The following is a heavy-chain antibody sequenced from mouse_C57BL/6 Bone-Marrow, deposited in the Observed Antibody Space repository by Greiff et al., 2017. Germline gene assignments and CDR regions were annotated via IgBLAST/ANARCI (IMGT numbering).Heavy chain of an antibody. Sequence: VQLQQPGAELVRPGSSVKLSCKASGYTFTSYWMHWVKQRPIQGLEWIGNLDPSDSETNYNQKFKDKATLTVDKSSRTAYMQLSSLTSEDSAVYCFARACYGSYVYWYLGVWGTGTTVTVSS. J-gene: IGHJ1*03. V-gene: IGHV1-52*01. CDR3: ARACYGSYVYWYLGV. CDR1: GYTFTSYW. CDR2: LDPSDSET. D-gene: IGHD2-1*01.